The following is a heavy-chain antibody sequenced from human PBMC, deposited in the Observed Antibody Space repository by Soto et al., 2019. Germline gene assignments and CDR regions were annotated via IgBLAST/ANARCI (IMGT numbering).Heavy chain of an antibody. CDR3: ARDGDNWDFFDY. CDR2: ISASGGRT. CDR1: GFTFSSYA. V-gene: IGHV3-23*01. J-gene: IGHJ4*02. D-gene: IGHD1-1*01. Sequence: EVQLLESGGGLVQPGGSLRISCAASGFTFSSYAMSWVRQAPGKGLEWVSGISASGGRTYYADSVKGRFTISRDNSKNSLYLQMNSLRAEDTAVYYCARDGDNWDFFDYWGQGTLVTVSS.